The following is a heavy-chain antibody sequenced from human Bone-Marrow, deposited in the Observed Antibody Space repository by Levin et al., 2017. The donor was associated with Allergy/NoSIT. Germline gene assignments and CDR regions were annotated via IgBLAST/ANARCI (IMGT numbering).Heavy chain of an antibody. CDR3: ARDRVVVVGLFQS. CDR2: ISGSGDST. J-gene: IGHJ5*02. CDR1: GFHFTTHA. D-gene: IGHD2-15*01. V-gene: IGHV3-23*01. Sequence: GGSLRLSCAASGFHFTTHAMSWVRQAPGQGLEWVSAISGSGDSTFYSDSVKGRFTISRDNSKNTFSLQMNNLRAEDTSIYYGARDRVVVVGLFQSWGQGTQVTVSS.